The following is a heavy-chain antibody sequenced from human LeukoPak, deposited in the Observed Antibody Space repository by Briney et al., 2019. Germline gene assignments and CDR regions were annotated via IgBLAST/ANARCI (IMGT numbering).Heavy chain of an antibody. Sequence: SETLSLTCTVSGGSINSYYWSWIRQPPGKGLIWIGDISYSGSTNYNPSLKSRVTISVDTSKNQFSLKLSSVTAADTAVYYCASRSSIWSGYQDTLYYFDSWGQGTLATVSS. CDR3: ASRSSIWSGYQDTLYYFDS. V-gene: IGHV4-59*01. J-gene: IGHJ4*02. CDR1: GGSINSYY. CDR2: ISYSGST. D-gene: IGHD3-3*01.